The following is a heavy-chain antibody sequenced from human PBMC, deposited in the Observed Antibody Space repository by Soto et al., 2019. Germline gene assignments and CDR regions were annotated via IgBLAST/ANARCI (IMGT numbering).Heavy chain of an antibody. CDR2: IWYDGGRD. J-gene: IGHJ6*03. CDR1: GFKFSYYG. D-gene: IGHD3-16*01. V-gene: IGHV3-33*01. Sequence: QVQLVESGGGVVQPGTSLRLSCTASGFKFSYYGVHWVRQGPGKGLEWVAVIWYDGGRDYYSDSVEGRFTISRDNFKNTVYLAMNSLRVEVTAVYYCARGTSHFYYYMDVWGEGTTVTVSS. CDR3: ARGTSHFYYYMDV.